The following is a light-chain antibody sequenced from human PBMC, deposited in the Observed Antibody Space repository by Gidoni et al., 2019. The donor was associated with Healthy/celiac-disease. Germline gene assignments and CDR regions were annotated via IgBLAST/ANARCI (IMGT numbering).Light chain of an antibody. CDR3: QQRSNWPGT. CDR1: QSVSSY. J-gene: IGKJ4*01. V-gene: IGKV3-11*01. CDR2: DAS. Sequence: DIVSTQSPATLSLSPGDRATLSCRASQSVSSYLAWYQQKPGQAPRLLIYDASTRATGVPARFSGSGSGTDFTLTISSLEPEDFAVYYCQQRSNWPGTFGGGTKVEIK.